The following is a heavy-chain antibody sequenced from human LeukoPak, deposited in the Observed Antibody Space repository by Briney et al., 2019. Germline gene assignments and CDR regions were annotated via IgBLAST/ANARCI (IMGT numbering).Heavy chain of an antibody. Sequence: GGSLRLSCAASGFTFSSYSMNWARQAPGKGLEWVSYISSSSSTIYYADSVKGRFTISRDNAKNSLYLQMNSLRAEDTAVYYCARGDYFDYWGQGTLVAVSS. V-gene: IGHV3-48*01. CDR3: ARGDYFDY. J-gene: IGHJ4*02. CDR1: GFTFSSYS. D-gene: IGHD3-16*01. CDR2: ISSSSSTI.